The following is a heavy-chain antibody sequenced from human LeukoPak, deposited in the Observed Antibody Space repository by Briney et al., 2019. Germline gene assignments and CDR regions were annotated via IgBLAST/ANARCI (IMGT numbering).Heavy chain of an antibody. CDR3: AKCPRVRITGTMDY. CDR1: GFTFSSYA. J-gene: IGHJ4*02. D-gene: IGHD1-7*01. V-gene: IGHV3-30-3*01. CDR2: ISYDGSNK. Sequence: GRSLRLSCAASGFTFSSYAMHWVRQAPGKGLEWVAVISYDGSNKYYEDSVKGRFTISRDNSKNTLYLQMNSLTAEDTAVYYCAKCPRVRITGTMDYWGQGTLVTVSS.